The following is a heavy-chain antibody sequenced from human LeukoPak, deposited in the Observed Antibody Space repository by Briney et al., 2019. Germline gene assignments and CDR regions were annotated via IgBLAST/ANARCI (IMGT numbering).Heavy chain of an antibody. CDR2: IYYSGST. CDR3: ARGTLDLGYCTNGVCYDNYFDY. Sequence: SETLSPTCTVSGGSISSYYWSWIRQPPGKGLEWIGYIYYSGSTNYNPSLKSRVTISVDTSKNQFSLKLSSVTAADTAVYYCARGTLDLGYCTNGVCYDNYFDYWGQGTLVTVSS. J-gene: IGHJ4*02. D-gene: IGHD2-8*01. CDR1: GGSISSYY. V-gene: IGHV4-59*01.